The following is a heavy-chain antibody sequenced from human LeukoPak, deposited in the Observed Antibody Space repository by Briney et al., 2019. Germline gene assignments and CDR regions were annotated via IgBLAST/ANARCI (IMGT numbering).Heavy chain of an antibody. V-gene: IGHV3-49*04. D-gene: IGHD1-26*01. CDR3: TRDGATLDY. J-gene: IGHJ4*02. Sequence: TGGSLRLSCTASGFTFGDYTMSWVRQAPAKGLEWVGFIRSKAYGATTEYAASVKGRFTISRDDSKSIAYLQMNSLKTEDTAMYYCTRDGATLDYWGQGTLVTVSS. CDR2: IRSKAYGATT. CDR1: GFTFGDYT.